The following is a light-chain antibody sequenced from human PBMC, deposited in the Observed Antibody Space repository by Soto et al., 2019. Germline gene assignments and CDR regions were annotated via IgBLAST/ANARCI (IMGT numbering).Light chain of an antibody. J-gene: IGKJ5*01. CDR1: QGINTF. CDR3: QQLNSYPIT. CDR2: AAS. V-gene: IGKV1-9*01. Sequence: IQLTQSPSSLSASVGDRVTITCRASQGINTFLAWYQQKAGKAPKLLIYAASTLQSGVPSRFSGSGSGTDFTLNISSLQSADFASYYCQQLNSYPITFGQGTRLEIK.